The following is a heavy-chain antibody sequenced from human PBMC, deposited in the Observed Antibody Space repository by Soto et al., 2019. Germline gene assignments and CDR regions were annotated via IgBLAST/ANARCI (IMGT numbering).Heavy chain of an antibody. Sequence: SETLSLTCTVSGGSISSSNCHWGWIRQSPGKGLEWIGSIYNTGSTYYNPSLKSRVTISVDTSKNQFSLKLNSVTAADTAVYYCAKDGGSYYFGPIDYWGQGTLVTVS. D-gene: IGHD1-26*01. CDR3: AKDGGSYYFGPIDY. CDR2: IYNTGST. J-gene: IGHJ4*02. V-gene: IGHV4-39*01. CDR1: GGSISSSNCH.